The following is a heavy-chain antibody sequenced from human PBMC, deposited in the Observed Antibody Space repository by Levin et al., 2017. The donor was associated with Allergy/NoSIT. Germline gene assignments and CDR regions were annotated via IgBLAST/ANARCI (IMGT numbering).Heavy chain of an antibody. D-gene: IGHD1-1*01. V-gene: IGHV4-59*01. J-gene: IGHJ3*01. CDR3: ARDTGGFAFDL. Sequence: RSQTLSLTCTLSGGAISIFYWNWIRQPPGKGLEWLGYITESGRTSYNPSLKSRLTVSLDTSKNQFSLHLSSMTAADTALYYCARDTGGFAFDLWGQGTLVTVSS. CDR1: GGAISIFY. CDR2: ITESGRT.